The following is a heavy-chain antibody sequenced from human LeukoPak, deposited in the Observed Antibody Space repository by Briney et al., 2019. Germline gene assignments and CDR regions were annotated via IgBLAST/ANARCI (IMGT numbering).Heavy chain of an antibody. D-gene: IGHD6-13*01. CDR3: ASGQETSNSWYLPFDY. J-gene: IGHJ4*02. CDR1: GYTFTGYY. V-gene: IGHV1-2*02. CDR2: INPNSGGS. Sequence: ASVKVSCKASGYTFTGYYMHWVRQAPGQGLEWMGWINPNSGGSNYAQKFQGRVTTTRDTSISTAYMELSRLTSDDTAVYYCASGQETSNSWYLPFDYWGQGTLVTVSS.